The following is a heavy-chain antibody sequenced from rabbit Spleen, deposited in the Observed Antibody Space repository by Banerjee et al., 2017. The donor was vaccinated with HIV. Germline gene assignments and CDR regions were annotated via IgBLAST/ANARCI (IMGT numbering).Heavy chain of an antibody. V-gene: IGHV1S7*01. CDR2: IYPITETT. D-gene: IGHD2-1*01. Sequence: QLEESGGRLVQPGGSLTLSCKAYGFTISNYWMNWVRQAPGKGLEWIGIIYPITETTYYANWVNGRFTISSDNAQNTVYLQMNSLTAADTATYFCARGSAAMTMMITGFYLNLWGQGTLVTVS. CDR1: GFTISNYW. J-gene: IGHJ4*01. CDR3: ARGSAAMTMMITGFYLNL.